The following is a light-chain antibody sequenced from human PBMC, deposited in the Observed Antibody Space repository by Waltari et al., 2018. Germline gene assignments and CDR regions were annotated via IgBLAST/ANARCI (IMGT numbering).Light chain of an antibody. CDR3: QQYYSTPPMHT. V-gene: IGKV4-1*01. CDR1: QSVLYSSNNKNY. J-gene: IGKJ2*01. CDR2: WAS. Sequence: DIVMTQSPESLAVSLGERATINCKSSQSVLYSSNNKNYLAWYQQKPGQPPKLLIYWASTRESGVPDRFSGGGSGTDFTLTISSLQAEDVAVYYCQQYYSTPPMHTFGQGTKLEIK.